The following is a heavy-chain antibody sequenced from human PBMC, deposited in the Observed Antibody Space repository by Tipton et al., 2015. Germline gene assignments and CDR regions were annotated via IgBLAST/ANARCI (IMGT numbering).Heavy chain of an antibody. V-gene: IGHV4-59*01. CDR2: VFYGGNT. Sequence: GLVKPSETLSLTCAVSGGSISDYYWSWIRQPPGKGLEWIGYVFYGGNTNYNPSLRSRVIISVDTLKNQFSLRLSSVTAADTAVYYCARDFIRTGMDVWGQGTTVTVSS. J-gene: IGHJ6*02. D-gene: IGHD2-21*01. CDR1: GGSISDYY. CDR3: ARDFIRTGMDV.